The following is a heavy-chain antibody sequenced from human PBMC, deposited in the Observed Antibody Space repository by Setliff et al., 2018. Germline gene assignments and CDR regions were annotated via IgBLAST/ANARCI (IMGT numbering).Heavy chain of an antibody. CDR1: GGSISSSSYY. CDR2: IYYRGST. Sequence: SETLSLTCTVSGGSISSSSYYWGWIRQPPGKGLEWIGSIYYRGSTYYNPSPKSRVTISGDTSKNQFSLKLSSVTAADTAVYYCARGTTGAFDIWGQGTMVTVSS. J-gene: IGHJ3*02. D-gene: IGHD1-1*01. CDR3: ARGTTGAFDI. V-gene: IGHV4-39*01.